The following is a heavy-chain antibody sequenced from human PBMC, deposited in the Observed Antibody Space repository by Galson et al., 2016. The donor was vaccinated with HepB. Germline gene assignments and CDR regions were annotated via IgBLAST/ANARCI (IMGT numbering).Heavy chain of an antibody. CDR3: ARAVSADTGGSSRYFDL. J-gene: IGHJ2*01. Sequence: SLRLSCAASGFNFGSYGMHWVRQAPGKGLDWVSVIWYDGSEKYYTDSVEGRFTISRDNSKKTLFLQMNNVRADDTAVYYCARAVSADTGGSSRYFDLWGRGTPVTVSS. CDR1: GFNFGSYG. D-gene: IGHD7-27*01. CDR2: IWYDGSEK. V-gene: IGHV3-33*01.